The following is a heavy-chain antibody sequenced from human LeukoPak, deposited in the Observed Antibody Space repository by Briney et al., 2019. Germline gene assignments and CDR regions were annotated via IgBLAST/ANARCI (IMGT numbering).Heavy chain of an antibody. V-gene: IGHV3-49*04. CDR2: IRSKVYGGTP. Sequence: GGSLRLSCAASGFTFSSYAMSWVRQAPGKGLEWVGFIRSKVYGGTPEYAASVKGRFTISRDDSQGIAYLQMNSLKTEDTAVYYCTRDQTPYYWGQGTLVTVSS. J-gene: IGHJ4*02. CDR3: TRDQTPYY. CDR1: GFTFSSYA.